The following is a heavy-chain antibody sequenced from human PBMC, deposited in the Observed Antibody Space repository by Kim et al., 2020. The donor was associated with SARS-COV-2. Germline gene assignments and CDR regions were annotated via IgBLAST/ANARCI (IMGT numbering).Heavy chain of an antibody. CDR3: ARSTTVASLGYFYGMDV. J-gene: IGHJ6*01. D-gene: IGHD4-4*01. CDR2: INLISGGST. Sequence: ASVKVSCKASGYTFTNYYLHWVRQAPGQGLEWLGIINLISGGSTKYALKFQGRVTMTGDTSTSTVYMELSSLRSEDTALYYCARSTTVASLGYFYGMDVW. CDR1: GYTFTNYY. V-gene: IGHV1-46*01.